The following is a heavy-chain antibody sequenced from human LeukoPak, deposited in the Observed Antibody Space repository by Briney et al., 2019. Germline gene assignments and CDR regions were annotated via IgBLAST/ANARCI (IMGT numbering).Heavy chain of an antibody. Sequence: ASVKVSCKASGYTFTGYYMHWVRQAPGQGLEWMGWINPNSGGTNYAQKFQGRVTMTRDTSISTAYMELSRLRSDDTAVYYCARDLLYYYDSSGYPHPMDVWGKGTTVTVSS. CDR2: INPNSGGT. V-gene: IGHV1-2*02. D-gene: IGHD3-22*01. CDR3: ARDLLYYYDSSGYPHPMDV. CDR1: GYTFTGYY. J-gene: IGHJ6*04.